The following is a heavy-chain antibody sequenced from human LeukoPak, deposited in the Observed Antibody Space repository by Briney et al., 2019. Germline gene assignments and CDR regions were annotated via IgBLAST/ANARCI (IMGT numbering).Heavy chain of an antibody. V-gene: IGHV4-34*01. CDR3: ARRPYGPGCSSTSCYWYYYYMDV. J-gene: IGHJ6*03. D-gene: IGHD2-2*01. Sequence: SETLSLTCAVYGGSFSGYYWSWIRQPPGKGLEWIGEINHSGSTNYNPSLESRVTISVDTSKNQLSLKLSSVTAADTAVYYCARRPYGPGCSSTSCYWYYYYMDVWGKGTTVTISS. CDR1: GGSFSGYY. CDR2: INHSGST.